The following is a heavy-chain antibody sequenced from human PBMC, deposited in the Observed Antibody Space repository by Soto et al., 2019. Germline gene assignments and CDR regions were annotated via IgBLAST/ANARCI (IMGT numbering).Heavy chain of an antibody. CDR1: GGTFSSYA. J-gene: IGHJ6*02. CDR2: IIPIFGTA. D-gene: IGHD2-21*02. CDR3: ASHCGGDCYSRSPPYYYYGMDV. V-gene: IGHV1-69*12. Sequence: QVQLVQSGAEVKKPGSSVKVSCKASGGTFSSYAVSWVRQAPGQGLEWMGGIIPIFGTADYAQKFQGRVTIIADESNSTAYMELSSLRSEDTAIYYCASHCGGDCYSRSPPYYYYGMDVWGQGTTVTVSS.